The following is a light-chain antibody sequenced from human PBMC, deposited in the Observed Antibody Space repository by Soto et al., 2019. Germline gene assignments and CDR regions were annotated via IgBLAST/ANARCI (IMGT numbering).Light chain of an antibody. CDR3: QQYNSWPT. J-gene: IGKJ3*01. Sequence: EIVMTPSPATLSVSPGERATLSCRASQSVRSKLAWYQQKPGQAPRLLIYGATTRATGIPIRFSGSGSGTEFTLTISSLQSEDLARYYCQQYNSWPTFGPGTKVDIK. V-gene: IGKV3D-15*01. CDR2: GAT. CDR1: QSVRSK.